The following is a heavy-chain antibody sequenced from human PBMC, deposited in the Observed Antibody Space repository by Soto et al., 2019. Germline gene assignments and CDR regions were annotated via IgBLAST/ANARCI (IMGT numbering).Heavy chain of an antibody. CDR3: ARHYYDSSGYYFTSEYYFDY. V-gene: IGHV1-69*13. Sequence: SVKVSCKASGGTFSSYAISWVRQAPGQGLEWMGWIIPIFGTANYAQKFQGRVTITADESTSTAYMELSSLRSEDTAVYYCARHYYDSSGYYFTSEYYFDYWGQGTLVTVSS. CDR2: IIPIFGTA. D-gene: IGHD3-22*01. CDR1: GGTFSSYA. J-gene: IGHJ4*02.